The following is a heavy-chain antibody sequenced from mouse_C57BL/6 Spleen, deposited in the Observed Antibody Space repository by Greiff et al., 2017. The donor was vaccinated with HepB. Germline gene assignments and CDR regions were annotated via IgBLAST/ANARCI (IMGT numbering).Heavy chain of an antibody. J-gene: IGHJ2*01. CDR2: ISDGGSYT. CDR1: GFTFSSYA. Sequence: EVQLVESGGGLVKPGGSLKLSCAASGFTFSSYAMSWVRQTPEKRLEWVATISDGGSYTYYPDNVKGRFTISRDNAKNNLYLQMSHLKSEDTAMYYCAREGEGNYDFDYWGQGTTLTVSS. V-gene: IGHV5-4*01. D-gene: IGHD2-1*01. CDR3: AREGEGNYDFDY.